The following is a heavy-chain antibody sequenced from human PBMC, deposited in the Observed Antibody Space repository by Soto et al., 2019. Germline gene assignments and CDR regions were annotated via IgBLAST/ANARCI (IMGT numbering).Heavy chain of an antibody. Sequence: QLQLQESGPGLVKPSETLSLTCTVSGGSISSSSYYWGWIRQPPGNGLEWIGSIYYSGSTYYNPSLKSRVTISVDTSKNQFSLKMSSVTAADTAVYYCARRDIVATTGAFDYWGQGTLVTVSS. CDR2: IYYSGST. CDR3: ARRDIVATTGAFDY. J-gene: IGHJ4*02. V-gene: IGHV4-39*01. D-gene: IGHD5-12*01. CDR1: GGSISSSSYY.